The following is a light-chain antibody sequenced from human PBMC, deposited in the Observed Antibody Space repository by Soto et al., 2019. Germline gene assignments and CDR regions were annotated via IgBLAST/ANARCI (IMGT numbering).Light chain of an antibody. CDR3: QQRSNWPPSIT. J-gene: IGKJ5*01. CDR1: KSVSSY. V-gene: IGKV3-11*01. Sequence: EIVLTQSPATLSLSPGERDTLSCRASKSVSSYLAWYQQKPGQAPRLLIYDASNRATGIPARFSGSGSGTDFTLTISSLEPEDFAVYYCQQRSNWPPSITFGQGTRLEIK. CDR2: DAS.